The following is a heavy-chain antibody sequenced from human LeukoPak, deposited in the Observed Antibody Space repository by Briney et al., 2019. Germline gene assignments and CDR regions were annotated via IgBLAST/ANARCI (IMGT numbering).Heavy chain of an antibody. J-gene: IGHJ4*02. V-gene: IGHV3-21*01. CDR1: GFTFSNYN. CDR2: ISSTSSYI. D-gene: IGHD3-10*01. Sequence: GGSLRLSCAASGFTFSNYNFYWVRQAPGKGLEWVSSISSTSSYIYYADSMKGRFTISRDNAKNSLYLQMNSLRAEDTAVYYCARVWGITMVRGAAYYFDYWGQGTLVTVSS. CDR3: ARVWGITMVRGAAYYFDY.